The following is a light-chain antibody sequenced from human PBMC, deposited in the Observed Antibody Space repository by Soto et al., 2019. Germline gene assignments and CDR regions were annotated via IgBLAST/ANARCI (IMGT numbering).Light chain of an antibody. CDR1: QSVSSN. CDR3: QQYNNWPWT. V-gene: IGKV3-15*01. Sequence: ENVLTQSPGTLSLSPGARAPPSCRASQSVSSNLAWYQQKPGQAPRLLIYGASTRATGVPARFSGSGSGTEFTLTISSLQSEDFAVYYCQQYNNWPWTFGQGTKVDIK. CDR2: GAS. J-gene: IGKJ1*01.